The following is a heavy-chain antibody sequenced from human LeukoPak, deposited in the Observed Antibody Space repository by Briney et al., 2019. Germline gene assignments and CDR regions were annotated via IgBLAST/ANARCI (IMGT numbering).Heavy chain of an antibody. Sequence: SETLSLTCSVSGGSISSGGYYWSWIRQHPGKGLEWIGYIYYSGSTYYNPSLKSRVTISVDTSKNQFSLKLSSVTAADTAVYYCARDRYCYGNSIFDIWGQGTMVTVSS. CDR1: GGSISSGGYY. CDR3: ARDRYCYGNSIFDI. V-gene: IGHV4-31*03. D-gene: IGHD5-18*01. J-gene: IGHJ3*02. CDR2: IYYSGST.